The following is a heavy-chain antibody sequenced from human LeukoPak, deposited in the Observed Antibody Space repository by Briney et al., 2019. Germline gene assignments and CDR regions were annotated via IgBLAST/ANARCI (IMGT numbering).Heavy chain of an antibody. CDR3: AREDFGVVIELDY. V-gene: IGHV3-74*01. CDR1: GFTFSNYW. Sequence: GGSLRLSCAASGFTFSNYWMHWVRQAPGKGLVWVSAIRGSGGGTNYGDSVKGRFTISRDSSKNILYLQMNSLRAEDTAVYYCAREDFGVVIELDYWGQGTLVTVSS. D-gene: IGHD3-3*01. CDR2: IRGSGGGT. J-gene: IGHJ4*02.